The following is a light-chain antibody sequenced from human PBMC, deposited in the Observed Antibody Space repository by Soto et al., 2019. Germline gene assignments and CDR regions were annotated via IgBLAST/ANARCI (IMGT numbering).Light chain of an antibody. V-gene: IGKV3-20*01. J-gene: IGKJ1*01. Sequence: EIVLTQSPGTLSLSPGERATLSCRASQSVSSSYLAWYQQKPGQAPRLLIYGASSRATGIPDRFSGSGSGTDFTLTSSRLEPDDFAVYYCQQYGSSRTFGQGTKVEI. CDR1: QSVSSSY. CDR3: QQYGSSRT. CDR2: GAS.